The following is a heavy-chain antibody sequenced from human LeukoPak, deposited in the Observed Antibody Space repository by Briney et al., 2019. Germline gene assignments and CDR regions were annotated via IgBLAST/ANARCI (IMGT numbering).Heavy chain of an antibody. V-gene: IGHV4-34*01. Sequence: SETLSLTCAVSGASLSRYYWSWIRQSPGKGLEWIGEINHGGFTNYNPSLKSRVTISVDTSRNQIALRLSSLTAADTAVYFCARSHLWPSGTFDIWGQGTVVAVSS. CDR2: INHGGFT. CDR3: ARSHLWPSGTFDI. CDR1: GASLSRYY. D-gene: IGHD5-18*01. J-gene: IGHJ3*02.